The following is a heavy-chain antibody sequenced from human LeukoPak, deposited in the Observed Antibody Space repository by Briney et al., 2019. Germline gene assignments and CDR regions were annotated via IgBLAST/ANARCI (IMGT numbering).Heavy chain of an antibody. Sequence: PSETLSLTCTVSGYSISSGYYWGWIRQPPGKGLEWIGSIYHSGSTYYNPSLKSRVTISVDTSKNQFSLKLSSVTAADTAVYYCGGAKGGNYYYYYMDVWGKGTTVTVSS. CDR3: GGAKGGNYYYYYMDV. D-gene: IGHD1-1*01. J-gene: IGHJ6*03. CDR2: IYHSGST. V-gene: IGHV4-38-2*02. CDR1: GYSISSGYY.